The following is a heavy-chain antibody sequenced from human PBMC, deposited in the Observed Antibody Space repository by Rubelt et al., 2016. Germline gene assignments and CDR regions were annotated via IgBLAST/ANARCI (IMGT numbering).Heavy chain of an antibody. J-gene: IGHJ4*02. Sequence: QVQLQQWGAGLLKPSETLSLTCAVYGGSFSGYYWSWIRQPPGKGLEWIGEINHSGSTNYNPSLRGQVTTSEGPSKNQFSLKRRSVTAADTAVYDCVGGRASVAVAGPEFDYWGQGTLVTVSS. D-gene: IGHD6-19*01. CDR2: INHSGST. CDR3: VGGRASVAVAGPEFDY. CDR1: GGSFSGYY. V-gene: IGHV4-34*01.